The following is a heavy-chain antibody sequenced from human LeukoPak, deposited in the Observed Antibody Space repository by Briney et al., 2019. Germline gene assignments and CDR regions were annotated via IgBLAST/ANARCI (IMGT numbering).Heavy chain of an antibody. D-gene: IGHD6-19*01. J-gene: IGHJ4*02. CDR1: GASITSYY. Sequence: SETLSLTCTVSGASITSYYWSWIRQPPGKGLEWIGNIYYTGTTNYNPSLKTRVTISVDISKKQFSLRLRSVTAADTAKYYCARHIAVAAILSDWVQGTLVTVSS. CDR3: ARHIAVAAILSD. V-gene: IGHV4-59*08. CDR2: IYYTGTT.